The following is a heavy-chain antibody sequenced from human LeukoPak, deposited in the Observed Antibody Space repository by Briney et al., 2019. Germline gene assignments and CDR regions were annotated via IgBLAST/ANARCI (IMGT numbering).Heavy chain of an antibody. CDR2: IYYSGST. D-gene: IGHD3-22*01. CDR3: TRSDSSGYYNYAMDV. Sequence: PSETLSLTCTVSGGSISSYYGSWIRPPPGKGLEWIGYIYYSGSTNYNPSLKSRVTISLDTSKNHFSLKLSSVTAADTAIYYCTRSDSSGYYNYAMDVWGQGTTVTVSS. CDR1: GGSISSYY. J-gene: IGHJ6*02. V-gene: IGHV4-59*01.